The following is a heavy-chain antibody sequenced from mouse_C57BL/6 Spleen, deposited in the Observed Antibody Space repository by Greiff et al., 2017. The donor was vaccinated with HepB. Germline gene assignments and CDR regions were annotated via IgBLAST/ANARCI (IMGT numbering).Heavy chain of an antibody. CDR2: IYPGSGNT. CDR3: AREVTGKRGYFDY. CDR1: GYTFTDYY. Sequence: QVQLQQSGAELVRPGASVKLSCKASGYTFTDYYINWVKQRPGQGLEWIARIYPGSGNTYYNEKFKGKATLTAEKSSSTAYMQLSSLTSEDSAVYFCAREVTGKRGYFDYWGQGTTLTVSS. V-gene: IGHV1-76*01. J-gene: IGHJ2*01. D-gene: IGHD4-1*01.